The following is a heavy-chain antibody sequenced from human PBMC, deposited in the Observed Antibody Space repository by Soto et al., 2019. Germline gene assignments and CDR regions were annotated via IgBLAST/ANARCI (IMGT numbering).Heavy chain of an antibody. D-gene: IGHD4-17*01. Sequence: QVQLVESGGGVVQPGRSLRLSCAASGFTFSSYGMHWVRQAPGKGLEWVAVIWDDGSNKYYADSVKGRFTISRDNSKNTLYLQMNSLRAEDTAVYYCPREQIYGDYFDYWGQGTLVTVSS. CDR1: GFTFSSYG. J-gene: IGHJ4*02. CDR2: IWDDGSNK. V-gene: IGHV3-33*01. CDR3: PREQIYGDYFDY.